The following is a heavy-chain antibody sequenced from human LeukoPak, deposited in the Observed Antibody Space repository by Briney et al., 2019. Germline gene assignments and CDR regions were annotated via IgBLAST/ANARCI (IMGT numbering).Heavy chain of an antibody. Sequence: ASVKVSCKASGGTFSSYAISWVRQAPGQGLEWMGGIIPIFGTANYAQKFQGRVTMTRDMSTSTVYMELSSLRSEDTAVYYCARGGVWDIVVVVAAPDAFDIWGQGTMVTVSS. V-gene: IGHV1-69*05. D-gene: IGHD2-15*01. CDR3: ARGGVWDIVVVVAAPDAFDI. CDR2: IIPIFGTA. CDR1: GGTFSSYA. J-gene: IGHJ3*02.